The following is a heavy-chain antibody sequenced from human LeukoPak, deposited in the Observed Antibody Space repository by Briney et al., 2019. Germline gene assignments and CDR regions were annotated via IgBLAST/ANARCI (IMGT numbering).Heavy chain of an antibody. D-gene: IGHD2-21*02. J-gene: IGHJ5*02. CDR2: IIPSFGTA. CDR1: GGTFSSYA. Sequence: GASVKVSCKFSGGTFSSYAISWVRQARGHGLVWMGGIIPSFGTANYAQKFQGRVTIPADESPSTAYMELSSLRSEDTAVYYCARVPYCGGDCYSTNWFDPWGQGTLVTVSS. CDR3: ARVPYCGGDCYSTNWFDP. V-gene: IGHV1-69*13.